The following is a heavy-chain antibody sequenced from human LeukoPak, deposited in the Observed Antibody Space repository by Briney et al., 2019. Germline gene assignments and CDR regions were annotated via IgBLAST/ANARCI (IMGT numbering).Heavy chain of an antibody. J-gene: IGHJ5*02. CDR3: ARARHDILTGYLNWFDP. Sequence: SETLSLTCAVSGGSISSGGYSWSWIRQPPGKGLEWIGYIYHSGSTYYNPSLKSRVTISVDRSKNQFSLKLSSVTAADTAVYYRARARHDILTGYLNWFDPWGQGTLVTVSS. CDR1: GGSISSGGYS. V-gene: IGHV4-30-2*01. D-gene: IGHD3-9*01. CDR2: IYHSGST.